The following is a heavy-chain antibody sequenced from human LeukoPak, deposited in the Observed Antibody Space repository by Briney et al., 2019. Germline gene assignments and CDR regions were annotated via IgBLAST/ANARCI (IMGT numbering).Heavy chain of an antibody. D-gene: IGHD5-24*01. CDR2: INPNGGGT. CDR1: GYTFTGYY. CDR3: ARDVEMATIGDFDY. V-gene: IGHV1-2*06. Sequence: ASVKVSCKAPGYTFTGYYMHWVRQAPGQGLEWMGRINPNGGGTNYAQKFQGRVTMTRDTSISTAYMELSRLRSDDTAVYYCARDVEMATIGDFDYWGQGTLVTVSS. J-gene: IGHJ4*02.